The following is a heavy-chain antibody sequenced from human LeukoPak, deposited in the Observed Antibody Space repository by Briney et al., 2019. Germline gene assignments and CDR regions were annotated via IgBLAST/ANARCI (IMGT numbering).Heavy chain of an antibody. J-gene: IGHJ4*02. CDR3: ARVGDYYDSSGYGPFDY. Sequence: SSETLSLTCTVSGGSISSSSYYWGWIRQPPGKGLEWIGSIYYSGSTYYNPSLKSRVTISVDTSKNQFSLKLSSVTAADTAVYYCARVGDYYDSSGYGPFDYWGQGTLVTVSS. D-gene: IGHD3-22*01. V-gene: IGHV4-39*07. CDR1: GGSISSSSYY. CDR2: IYYSGST.